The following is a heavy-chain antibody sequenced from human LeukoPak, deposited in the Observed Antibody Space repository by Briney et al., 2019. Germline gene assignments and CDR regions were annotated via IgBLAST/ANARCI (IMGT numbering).Heavy chain of an antibody. V-gene: IGHV3-9*01. CDR3: ARGRPHGNDY. D-gene: IGHD4-23*01. CDR1: GFTFDDYA. Sequence: QTGGSLRLSCAASGFTFDDYAMRWVRQAPGKGLEWVSGISWNSGSIGYADSVKGRFSISRDNAKNTLYLQMNSLRVEDTAVYYCARGRPHGNDYWGQGTLVTVSS. J-gene: IGHJ4*02. CDR2: ISWNSGSI.